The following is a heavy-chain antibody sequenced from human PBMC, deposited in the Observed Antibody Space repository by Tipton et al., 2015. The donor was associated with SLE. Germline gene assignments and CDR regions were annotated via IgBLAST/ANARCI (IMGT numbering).Heavy chain of an antibody. V-gene: IGHV3-7*01. CDR2: INHDGSEK. Sequence: SLRLSCAASGLNLSMHWMNWVRQAPGKGLEWVANINHDGSEKFYVDSVKGRFTISRDNTKNSVYLQMNSLRAEDTAVYYCARDQTYYYDSSGYYYDYWGQGTLVTVAS. J-gene: IGHJ4*02. D-gene: IGHD3-22*01. CDR3: ARDQTYYYDSSGYYYDY. CDR1: GLNLSMHW.